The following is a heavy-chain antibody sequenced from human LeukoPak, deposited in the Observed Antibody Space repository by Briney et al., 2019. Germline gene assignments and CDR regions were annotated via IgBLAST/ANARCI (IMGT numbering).Heavy chain of an antibody. J-gene: IGHJ4*02. Sequence: GGSLRLSCAASRFTVSSYAMSWDRYAPGKGLELGSAISGDGGNTYYADSWKGRFTISRDNSKNTLYLQMNSLRAEDTAVYYCANDQYSGSYILGYFDCWGQGTLVTVSS. CDR3: ANDQYSGSYILGYFDC. CDR1: RFTVSSYA. D-gene: IGHD1-26*01. CDR2: ISGDGGNT. V-gene: IGHV3-23*01.